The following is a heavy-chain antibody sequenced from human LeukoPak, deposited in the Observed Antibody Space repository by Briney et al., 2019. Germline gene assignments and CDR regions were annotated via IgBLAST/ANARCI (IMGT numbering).Heavy chain of an antibody. CDR1: GYTFTSYY. D-gene: IGHD3-3*01. V-gene: IGHV1-46*01. Sequence: ASVKVSCKASGYTFTSYYMHWVRQAPGQELEWMGIINPSGGSTSYAQKFQGRVTMTRDTSTSTVYMELSSLRSGDTAVYYCARGPKVLRFLEWLPLIEGGNNWFDPWGQGTLVTVSS. CDR2: INPSGGST. J-gene: IGHJ5*02. CDR3: ARGPKVLRFLEWLPLIEGGNNWFDP.